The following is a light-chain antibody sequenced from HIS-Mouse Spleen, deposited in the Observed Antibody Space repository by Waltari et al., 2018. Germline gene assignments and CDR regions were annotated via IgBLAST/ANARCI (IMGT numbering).Light chain of an antibody. CDR2: EYS. Sequence: SYELTQPPSVSVSPGPTARITCSGDALPKKYAHWYQQKSGQAPVLVPLEYSKRPSGIPERFSGSSSGTMATLTISGAQVEDEADYYCDSTDSSGNHRVFGGGTKLTVL. J-gene: IGLJ2*01. V-gene: IGLV3-10*01. CDR1: ALPKKY. CDR3: DSTDSSGNHRV.